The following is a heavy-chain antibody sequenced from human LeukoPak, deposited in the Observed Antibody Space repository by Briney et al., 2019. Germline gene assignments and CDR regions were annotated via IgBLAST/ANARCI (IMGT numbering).Heavy chain of an antibody. D-gene: IGHD1-26*01. CDR2: IYYSGNT. CDR1: GGTISSYY. CDR3: AHFKGGSFDF. Sequence: SETLSLTCTVSGGTISSYYWGWIRQPPGKGLEWIGSIYYSGNTYYNPSLKSRVTISVDTSKNQFSLKLTSVTAADTAVYYCAHFKGGSFDFWGQGTMVTVSS. J-gene: IGHJ3*01. V-gene: IGHV4-59*05.